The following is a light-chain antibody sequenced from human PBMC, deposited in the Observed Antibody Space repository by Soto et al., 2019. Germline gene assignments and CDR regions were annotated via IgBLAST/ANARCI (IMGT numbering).Light chain of an antibody. CDR2: DTS. Sequence: EVVMTQSPATLSVSPGDGATLSCSASQNVHSNLAWYQQKPGQAPRLLIHDTSTRATDIPFRFSGGGSGTEFTLTISSLQSEDFAVYYCQQYNNWPLTFGGGTKVEIK. CDR3: QQYNNWPLT. CDR1: QNVHSN. J-gene: IGKJ4*01. V-gene: IGKV3-15*01.